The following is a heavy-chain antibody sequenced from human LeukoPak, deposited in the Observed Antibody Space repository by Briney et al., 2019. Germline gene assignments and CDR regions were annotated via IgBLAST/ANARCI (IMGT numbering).Heavy chain of an antibody. Sequence: ASVKVSCKASGYTFIAYYMHWVRQAPGQALEWIGWINPDTVATNYAQEFQGRVTMSRDTSINTAYMELSRLLSNDTAVYYCARTAVPGTRELDYWGQGALVTVSS. CDR3: ARTAVPGTRELDY. V-gene: IGHV1-2*02. CDR2: INPDTVAT. J-gene: IGHJ4*02. CDR1: GYTFIAYY. D-gene: IGHD6-19*01.